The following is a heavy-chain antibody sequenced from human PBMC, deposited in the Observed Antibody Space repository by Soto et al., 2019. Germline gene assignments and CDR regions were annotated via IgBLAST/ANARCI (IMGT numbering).Heavy chain of an antibody. CDR3: ARDIVLVPFFFGYYGMDV. CDR2: IYYSGST. Sequence: SETLSLTCTVSGGSISSGDYYWSWIRQPPGKGLEWIGYIYYSGSTYYNPSLKSRVTISVDTSKNQFSLKLSSVTAADTAVYYFARDIVLVPFFFGYYGMDVWGQGTTVTVSS. J-gene: IGHJ6*02. V-gene: IGHV4-30-4*01. CDR1: GGSISSGDYY. D-gene: IGHD2-2*01.